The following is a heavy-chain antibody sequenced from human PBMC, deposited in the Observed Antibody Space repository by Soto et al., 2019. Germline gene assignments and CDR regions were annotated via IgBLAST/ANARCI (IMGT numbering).Heavy chain of an antibody. CDR3: AKAVCAFNSGYDLCGTWDY. Sequence: EVQLLESGGGLVQPGGSLRLSCAASGFTFSSYAMSWVRQAPGKGLEWVSAISGSGGSTYYADSVKGRFTISRDNSKITQYLQVNSLRAEDTAVYYCAKAVCAFNSGYDLCGTWDYWGEGPMVAVSS. D-gene: IGHD5-12*01. J-gene: IGHJ4*02. CDR1: GFTFSSYA. V-gene: IGHV3-23*01. CDR2: ISGSGGST.